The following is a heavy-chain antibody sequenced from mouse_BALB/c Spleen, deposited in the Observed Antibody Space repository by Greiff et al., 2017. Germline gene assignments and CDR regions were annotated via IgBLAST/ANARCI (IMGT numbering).Heavy chain of an antibody. CDR2: ISSGGSYT. D-gene: IGHD2-3*01. V-gene: IGHV5-9-4*01. J-gene: IGHJ4*01. CDR1: GFTFSSYA. Sequence: EVHLVESGGGLVKPGGSLKLSCAASGFTFSSYAMSWVRQSPEKRLEWVAEISSGGSYTYYPDTVTGRFTISRDNPKNTLFLQMTSLRSEDTAMYYCARSLYDGYFYYAMDYWGQGTSVTVSS. CDR3: ARSLYDGYFYYAMDY.